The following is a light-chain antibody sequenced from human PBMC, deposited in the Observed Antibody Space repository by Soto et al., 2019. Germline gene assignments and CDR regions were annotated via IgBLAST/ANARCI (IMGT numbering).Light chain of an antibody. V-gene: IGKV3-11*01. Sequence: EIVLTQSPASLSVSPGERATLSCRASQSVSSSLAWYQQKPGQAPRLLIYYTSNRATGIPARFSGSGSGTDFTLTINSLAPEDFAIYYCHQRQSWPRTFGQGTKVDIK. CDR1: QSVSSS. CDR3: HQRQSWPRT. J-gene: IGKJ1*01. CDR2: YTS.